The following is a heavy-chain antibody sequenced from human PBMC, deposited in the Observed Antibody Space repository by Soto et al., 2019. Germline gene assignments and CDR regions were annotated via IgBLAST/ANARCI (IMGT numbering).Heavy chain of an antibody. D-gene: IGHD3-22*01. CDR3: ARQTRYSDSSGYYGN. CDR2: IHNSGNT. J-gene: IGHJ4*02. V-gene: IGHV4-61*08. CDR1: GGSISSGGYY. Sequence: PSETLSLTCTVSGGSISSGGYYWSWIRQHPGKGLEWIGYIHNSGNTNYNPSLRSRVTMSLDTYKNQVSLKLSSVTAADTAVYYCARQTRYSDSSGYYGNWGQGTLVTVSS.